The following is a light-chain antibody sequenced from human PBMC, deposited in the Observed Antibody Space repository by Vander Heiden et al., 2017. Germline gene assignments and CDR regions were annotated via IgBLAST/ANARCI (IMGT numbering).Light chain of an antibody. Sequence: DIQMTQSPSTLSASVGDRVTITCRASQSISSWLAWYQKSPGKAPNVLIFKTSTLEGGVPSRFSGGGAGTKYAIGISSRQPDESATYYCQQYITTPYSFGQGTKLEIK. CDR2: KTS. CDR3: QQYITTPYS. V-gene: IGKV1-5*03. CDR1: QSISSW. J-gene: IGKJ2*01.